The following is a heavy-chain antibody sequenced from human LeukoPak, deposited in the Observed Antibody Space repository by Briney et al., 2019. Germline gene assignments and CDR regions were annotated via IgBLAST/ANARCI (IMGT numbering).Heavy chain of an antibody. CDR2: INPSGGST. Sequence: ASVKVSCQASGYTFTCYYMHWVRQAPGQGLEWMGIINPSGGSTSYAQKFQGRVTMTRDTSTSTVYMELSSLRSEDTAVYYCARVSPQRIGVRGSVVARGAFDIWGQGTMVTVSS. CDR3: ARVSPQRIGVRGSVVARGAFDI. V-gene: IGHV1-46*01. CDR1: GYTFTCYY. D-gene: IGHD3-10*01. J-gene: IGHJ3*02.